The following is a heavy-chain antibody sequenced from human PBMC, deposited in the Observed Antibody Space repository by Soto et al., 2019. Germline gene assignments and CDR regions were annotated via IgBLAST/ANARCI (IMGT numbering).Heavy chain of an antibody. CDR2: IGTAGDT. D-gene: IGHD2-15*01. Sequence: GGSLRLSCAASGFTFSSYDMHWVRQATGKGLEWVSAIGTAGDTYYPGSVKGRFTISRENAKNSLYLQMNSLRAGDTAVYYCARATVVVVAATPIYYYYMDVWGKGTTVTVSS. CDR3: ARATVVVVAATPIYYYYMDV. CDR1: GFTFSSYD. V-gene: IGHV3-13*01. J-gene: IGHJ6*03.